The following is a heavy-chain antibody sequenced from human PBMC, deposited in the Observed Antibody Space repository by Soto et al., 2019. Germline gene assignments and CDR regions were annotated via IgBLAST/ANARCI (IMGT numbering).Heavy chain of an antibody. CDR2: FDPEDGET. D-gene: IGHD5-12*01. J-gene: IGHJ3*02. CDR3: ARVATIDLRGIPGLDAFDI. CDR1: GYAFTSYG. Sequence: ASVKVSCKASGYAFTSYGISWVRQAPGQGLEWMGGFDPEDGETIYAQKFQGWVTMTRDTSISTAYMELSRLRSDDTAVYYCARVATIDLRGIPGLDAFDIWGQGTMVTVSS. V-gene: IGHV1-2*04.